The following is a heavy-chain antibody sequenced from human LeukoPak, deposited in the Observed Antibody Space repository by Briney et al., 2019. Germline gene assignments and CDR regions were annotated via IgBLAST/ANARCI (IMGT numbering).Heavy chain of an antibody. CDR1: GFTFSSCG. D-gene: IGHD3-22*01. J-gene: IGHJ4*02. V-gene: IGHV3-33*01. CDR2: IWYDGSNK. Sequence: PGRSLRLSCAASGFTFSSCGMHWVRQAPGKGLEWVAVIWYDGSNKYYADSVKGRFTISRDNSKNTLYLQMNSLRAEDTAVYYCARPHDSSGYYHYWFDYWGQGTLVTVSS. CDR3: ARPHDSSGYYHYWFDY.